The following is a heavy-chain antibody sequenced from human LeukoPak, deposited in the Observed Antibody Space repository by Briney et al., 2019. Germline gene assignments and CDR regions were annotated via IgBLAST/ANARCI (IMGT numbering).Heavy chain of an antibody. CDR2: ISAYNGNT. Sequence: ASVKVSCKASGYTFTSYGISWVRQAPGQGLEWMGCISAYNGNTNYAQKLQGRVTMTTDTSTSTAYMELRSLRSDDTAVYYCAVIDGTPTVTYHPTVDVWGQGTTVTVSS. CDR3: AVIDGTPTVTYHPTVDV. V-gene: IGHV1-18*01. J-gene: IGHJ6*02. D-gene: IGHD4-17*01. CDR1: GYTFTSYG.